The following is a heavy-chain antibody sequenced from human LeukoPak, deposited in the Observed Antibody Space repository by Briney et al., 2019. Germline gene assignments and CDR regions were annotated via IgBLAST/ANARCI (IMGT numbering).Heavy chain of an antibody. V-gene: IGHV4-59*01. CDR1: GFTFSNAW. CDR3: ARSYGGFPYYFDY. CDR2: IYYSGRT. J-gene: IGHJ4*02. Sequence: PGGSLRLSCAASGFTFSNAWMSWIRQPPGKGLEWIGYIYYSGRTNYKPSLENRVTISVDTSKNQFSLRLNSVTAADTAMYYCARSYGGFPYYFDYWGQGTLVTVSS. D-gene: IGHD4/OR15-4a*01.